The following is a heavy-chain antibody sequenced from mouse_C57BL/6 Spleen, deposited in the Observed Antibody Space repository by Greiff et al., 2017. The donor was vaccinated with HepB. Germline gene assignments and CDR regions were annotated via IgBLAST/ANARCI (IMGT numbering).Heavy chain of an antibody. CDR3: ARDHYGSSYDYAMDY. V-gene: IGHV1-39*01. Sequence: EVKLQESGPELVKPGASVKISCKASGYSFTDYNMNWVKQSNGKSLEWIGVINPNYGTTSYNQKFKGKATLTVDQSSSTAYMQLNSLTSEDSAVYYCARDHYGSSYDYAMDYWGQGTSVTVSS. D-gene: IGHD1-1*01. CDR2: INPNYGTT. J-gene: IGHJ4*01. CDR1: GYSFTDYN.